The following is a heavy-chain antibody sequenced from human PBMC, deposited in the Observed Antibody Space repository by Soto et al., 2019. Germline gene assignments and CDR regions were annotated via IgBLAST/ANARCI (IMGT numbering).Heavy chain of an antibody. V-gene: IGHV4-59*07. CDR1: GGSIRSYY. CDR3: ARSSSWAQFYHYYGMDV. J-gene: IGHJ6*02. CDR2: IYYSGSS. Sequence: SDTLYIRCTVSGGSIRSYYWSWIRQSPGKGLEWIGQIYYSGSSYYKPSLMSRVTISVDTSKNQFSMKLSSVTAADTAVYYCARSSSWAQFYHYYGMDVWGQGTTVTVYS. D-gene: IGHD6-13*01.